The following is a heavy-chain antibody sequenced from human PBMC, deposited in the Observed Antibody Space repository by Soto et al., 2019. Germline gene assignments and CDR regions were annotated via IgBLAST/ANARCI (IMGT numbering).Heavy chain of an antibody. Sequence: SEILSLTCTVSGGSISSYYWSWIRQPPGKGLEWIGYIYYSGSTNYNPSLKSRVTISVDTSKNQFSLKLSSVTAADTAVYYCARSTANYYDSSGYRFWGQGTLVTVSS. V-gene: IGHV4-59*08. D-gene: IGHD3-22*01. CDR1: GGSISSYY. J-gene: IGHJ4*02. CDR3: ARSTANYYDSSGYRF. CDR2: IYYSGST.